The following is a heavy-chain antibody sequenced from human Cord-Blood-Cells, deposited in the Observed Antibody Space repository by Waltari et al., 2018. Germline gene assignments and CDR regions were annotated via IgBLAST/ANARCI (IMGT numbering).Heavy chain of an antibody. D-gene: IGHD6-25*01. J-gene: IGHJ3*02. Sequence: QVQLQESGPGLVKPSETLSLNCTVPGGSISSYYWSWIRQPPGKGLEWIGYIYYSGSTNYNPSLKSRVTISVDTSKNQFSLKLSSVTAADTAVYYCARDSGRIWGQGTMVTVSS. CDR1: GGSISSYY. V-gene: IGHV4-59*01. CDR3: ARDSGRI. CDR2: IYYSGST.